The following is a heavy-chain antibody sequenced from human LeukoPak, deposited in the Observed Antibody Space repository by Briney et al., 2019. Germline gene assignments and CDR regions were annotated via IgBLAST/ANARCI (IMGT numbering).Heavy chain of an antibody. Sequence: GGSLRLSCAASEFTFSTYSMNWVRQAPGKGLEWVSFISGSSSTIYYVDSVKGRFTISRDNAQNSLYLQMNSLRAEDTAVYYCAKGRGTTVTSAANYWGQGTLVTVSS. D-gene: IGHD4-17*01. CDR2: ISGSSSTI. CDR1: EFTFSTYS. V-gene: IGHV3-48*01. CDR3: AKGRGTTVTSAANY. J-gene: IGHJ4*02.